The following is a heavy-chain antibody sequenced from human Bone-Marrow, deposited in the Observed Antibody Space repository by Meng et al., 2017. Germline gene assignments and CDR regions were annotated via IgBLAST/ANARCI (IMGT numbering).Heavy chain of an antibody. V-gene: IGHV4-61*01. CDR3: ARSQWFGELLYFDY. Sequence: SETLSLTCTVSGGSISSGSYYWSWIRQPPGKGLEWIGYIYYSGSTNYNPSLKSRVTISVDTSKNQFSLKLSSVTAADTAVYYCARSQWFGELLYFDYWGQGTLVTVSS. D-gene: IGHD3-10*01. J-gene: IGHJ4*02. CDR2: IYYSGST. CDR1: GGSISSGSYY.